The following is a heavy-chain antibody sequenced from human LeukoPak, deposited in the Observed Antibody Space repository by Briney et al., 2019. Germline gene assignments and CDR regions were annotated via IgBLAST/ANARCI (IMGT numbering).Heavy chain of an antibody. Sequence: SETLSLICAVLSSSVSSRNYWGWLRQPRVKGLEWIGTFSNGATYDTPSLKSRVTISIDTSRNEFSLKLSSVTAAETAVYYCARDSNSRRLGHWVQGTLVAVSS. V-gene: IGHV4-38-2*02. CDR3: ARDSNSRRLGH. D-gene: IGHD4-11*01. J-gene: IGHJ4*02. CDR2: FSNGAT. CDR1: SSSVSSRNY.